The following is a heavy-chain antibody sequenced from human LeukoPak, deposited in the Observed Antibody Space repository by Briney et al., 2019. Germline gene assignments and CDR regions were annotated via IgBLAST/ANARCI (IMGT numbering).Heavy chain of an antibody. Sequence: GGSLRLSCTGSGFTFNDYYMSWVRQAPGKGLEWLSFISAGGYPIYYADSVRGRFIFSRDTAKNSLYLQMNSLRVEDTAVYYCVMTADPPTDHWGQGALVTVSS. CDR2: ISAGGYPI. V-gene: IGHV3-11*04. J-gene: IGHJ4*01. CDR3: VMTADPPTDH. CDR1: GFTFNDYY.